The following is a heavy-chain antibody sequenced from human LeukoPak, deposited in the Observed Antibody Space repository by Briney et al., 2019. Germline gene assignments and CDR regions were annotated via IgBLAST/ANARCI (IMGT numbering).Heavy chain of an antibody. CDR3: ARDFGSYQSPTD. CDR1: GFTFSSYS. CDR2: ISSSSSTI. J-gene: IGHJ4*02. D-gene: IGHD1-26*01. Sequence: PGGSLRLSCAASGFTFSSYSMNWVRQAPGKGLEWVSYISSSSSTIYYADSVKGRFTISRDNAKNSLYLQMNSLRAEDTAVYYCARDFGSYQSPTDWGQETLVTVSS. V-gene: IGHV3-48*01.